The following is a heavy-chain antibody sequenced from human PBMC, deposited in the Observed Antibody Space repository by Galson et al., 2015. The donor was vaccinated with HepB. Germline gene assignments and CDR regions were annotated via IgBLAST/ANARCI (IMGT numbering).Heavy chain of an antibody. CDR1: GFIFSSYW. CDR3: ARVGSSGWYPMDYFDY. CDR2: INIDGRST. D-gene: IGHD6-19*01. Sequence: SLRLSCAASGFIFSSYWMHWVRQAPGKGLVWVSRINIDGRSTNYADSVQGRFTISRDNAKNTVYLQMNGLRAEDTAVYYCARVGSSGWYPMDYFDYWGQGTLVTVSS. V-gene: IGHV3-74*01. J-gene: IGHJ4*02.